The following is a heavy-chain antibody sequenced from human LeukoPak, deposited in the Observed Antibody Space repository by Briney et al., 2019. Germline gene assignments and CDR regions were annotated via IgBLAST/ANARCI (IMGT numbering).Heavy chain of an antibody. CDR2: IKTDGSET. Sequence: PGGSLRLSCAASGFTFSNYWMNWVRQAPGKGLEWVANIKTDGSETYYVDSVKGRFTISRDNAKNSVYLQMNSLRAEDTAIYYCVRTGKFDSWGQGTLVTVSA. CDR1: GFTFSNYW. CDR3: VRTGKFDS. V-gene: IGHV3-7*05. J-gene: IGHJ5*01.